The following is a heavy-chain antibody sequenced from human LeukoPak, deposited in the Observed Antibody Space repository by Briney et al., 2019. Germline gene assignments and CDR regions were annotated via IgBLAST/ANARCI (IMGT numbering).Heavy chain of an antibody. CDR3: ASHIVVVTAILKDAFDI. CDR2: INHSGST. CDR1: GGSFSGYY. D-gene: IGHD2-21*02. V-gene: IGHV4-34*01. Sequence: SETLSLTCAVYGGSFSGYYWSWIRQPPGKGLEWIGEINHSGSTNYNPSLKSRVTISVDTSKNQFSLKLSSVTAADTAVYYCASHIVVVTAILKDAFDIWGQGTMVTVSS. J-gene: IGHJ3*02.